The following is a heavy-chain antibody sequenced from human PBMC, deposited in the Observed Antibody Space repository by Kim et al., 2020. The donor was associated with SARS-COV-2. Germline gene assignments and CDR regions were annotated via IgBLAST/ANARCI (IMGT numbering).Heavy chain of an antibody. Sequence: GGSLRLSCAASGFTFSSYAMHWVRQAPGKGLEWVAVISYDGSNKYYADSVKGRFTISRDNSKNTLYLQMNSLRAEDTAVYYCARDLGTHPYYYYGMDVWGQGTTVTVSS. J-gene: IGHJ6*02. CDR1: GFTFSSYA. CDR2: ISYDGSNK. D-gene: IGHD3-16*01. V-gene: IGHV3-30*04. CDR3: ARDLGTHPYYYYGMDV.